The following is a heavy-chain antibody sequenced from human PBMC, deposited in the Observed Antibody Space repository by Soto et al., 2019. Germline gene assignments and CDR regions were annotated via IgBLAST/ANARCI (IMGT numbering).Heavy chain of an antibody. CDR1: GFTFTSYA. CDR2: ISFAGSKR. Sequence: QVQLVESGGGVVQPGGSLRLSCIASGFTFTSYAMHWDRQAPGKGLERVAFISFAGSKRDSADSVKGRFTISRDNSKNTLYLEMNSLGPEDTAVYYCARPRESCSTSGCFPGPPFEYWGEGTLLTVSA. CDR3: ARPRESCSTSGCFPGPPFEY. V-gene: IGHV3-30-3*01. J-gene: IGHJ4*02. D-gene: IGHD6-25*01.